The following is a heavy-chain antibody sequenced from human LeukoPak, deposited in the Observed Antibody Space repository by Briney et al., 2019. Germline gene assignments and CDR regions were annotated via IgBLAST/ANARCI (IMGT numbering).Heavy chain of an antibody. CDR3: AKGYCSSPSCFGGLDY. CDR2: IRYDGSNK. Sequence: GGSLRLSCAASGFTFSSYGMHWVRQAPGKGLEWVAFIRYDGSNKYYADSVKGRFTISRDNSKNTLYLQMSSLRAEDTAVYYCAKGYCSSPSCFGGLDYWGQGTLVTVSS. CDR1: GFTFSSYG. V-gene: IGHV3-30*02. D-gene: IGHD2-2*01. J-gene: IGHJ4*02.